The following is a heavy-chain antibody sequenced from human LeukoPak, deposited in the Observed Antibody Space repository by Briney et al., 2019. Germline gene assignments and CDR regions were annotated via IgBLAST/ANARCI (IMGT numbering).Heavy chain of an antibody. J-gene: IGHJ5*02. CDR2: IYYSGST. D-gene: IGHD4-17*01. CDR1: GGSISSYY. CDR3: ARYGVTEWFDP. V-gene: IGHV4-59*08. Sequence: PSETLSLTCTVSGGSISSYYWSWIRQPPGKGLEWIGYIYYSGSTNYNPSLKSRVTISVDTSKNQFSLKLSSVTAADTAVYYCARYGVTEWFDPWGQGTLVTVSS.